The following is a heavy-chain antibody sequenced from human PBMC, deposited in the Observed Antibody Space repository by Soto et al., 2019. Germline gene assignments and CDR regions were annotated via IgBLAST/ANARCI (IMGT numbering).Heavy chain of an antibody. CDR2: ISYDGSNK. CDR1: GFTFSSYG. CDR3: ATTNRAYYYDSSGYSLDY. D-gene: IGHD3-22*01. J-gene: IGHJ4*02. Sequence: PGGSLRLSCAASGFTFSSYGMHWVRQAPGKGLEWVAVISYDGSNKYYADSVKGRFTISRDNSKNTLYLQMNSLRAEDTAVYYCATTNRAYYYDSSGYSLDYCGQGTLLTVSS. V-gene: IGHV3-30*03.